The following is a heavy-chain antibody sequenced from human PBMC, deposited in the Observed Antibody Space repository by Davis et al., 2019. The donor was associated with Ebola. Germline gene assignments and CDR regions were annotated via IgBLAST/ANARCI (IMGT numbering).Heavy chain of an antibody. J-gene: IGHJ5*02. CDR1: GYTFTSYG. V-gene: IGHV1-18*01. CDR3: ARDRRGGFFRGFWFDP. Sequence: ASVKVSCKASGYTFTSYGISWVRQAPGQGLEWMGWISAYNGNTNYAQKLQGRVTMTTDTSTSTAYMELRSLRSDDTAVYYCARDRRGGFFRGFWFDPWGQGTLVTVSS. D-gene: IGHD3-10*01. CDR2: ISAYNGNT.